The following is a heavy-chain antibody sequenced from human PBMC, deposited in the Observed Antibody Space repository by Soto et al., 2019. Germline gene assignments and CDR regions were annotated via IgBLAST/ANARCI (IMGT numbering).Heavy chain of an antibody. CDR3: ATVDYDARGYFQH. J-gene: IGHJ1*01. CDR2: VVPFFGSS. D-gene: IGHD4-17*01. CDR1: GGTFNNFA. Sequence: QVQLVQSGAEVKKPGSSLKVSCKASGGTFNNFAVYWVRQAPGQGLEWMGRVVPFFGSSTYAEKFEDRVSMTVDEFTATAYLDLRSLTSEDTAVYYCATVDYDARGYFQHWGQGTLITVSS. V-gene: IGHV1-69*01.